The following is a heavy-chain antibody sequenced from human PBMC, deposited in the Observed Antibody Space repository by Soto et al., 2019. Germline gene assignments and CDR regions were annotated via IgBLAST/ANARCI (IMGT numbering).Heavy chain of an antibody. Sequence: SETLSLTCTVSGGSISSYYWSWIRQPPGKGLEWIGHIYYSGSTNYNPSLKSRVTISVDASKNQFSLKLSSVTAADTAVYYCARRDFDWLSKYNWFDPWGQGTLVTVSS. CDR1: GGSISSYY. D-gene: IGHD3-9*01. CDR2: IYYSGST. J-gene: IGHJ5*02. V-gene: IGHV4-59*01. CDR3: ARRDFDWLSKYNWFDP.